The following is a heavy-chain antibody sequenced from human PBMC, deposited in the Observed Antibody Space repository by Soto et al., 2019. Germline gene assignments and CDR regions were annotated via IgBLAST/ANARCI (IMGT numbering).Heavy chain of an antibody. CDR1: GFTFSSYA. D-gene: IGHD3-10*01. CDR2: ISYDGSNK. Sequence: QVQLVESGGGVVQPGRSLRLSCAASGFTFSSYAMHWVRQAPGKGLEWVAVISYDGSNKYYADSVKGRFTISRDNSKNTLYLQMNSLSAEDPAVYYCAREELGGSGSMDYWGQGTLVTVSS. CDR3: AREELGGSGSMDY. V-gene: IGHV3-30-3*01. J-gene: IGHJ4*02.